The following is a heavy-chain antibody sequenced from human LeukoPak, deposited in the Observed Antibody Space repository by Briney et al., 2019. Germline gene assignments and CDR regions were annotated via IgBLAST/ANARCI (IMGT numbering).Heavy chain of an antibody. CDR3: ARHVGPLYSSSSNWFDP. J-gene: IGHJ5*02. Sequence: PSETLSLTCTVSGGSISSSNYYWGWTRQPPGKGLEWIGSIYYSGSTYYNPSLKSRVTISVDTSKNQFSLKLSSVTAADTAVYYCARHVGPLYSSSSNWFDPWGQGTLVTVSS. V-gene: IGHV4-39*01. CDR1: GGSISSSNYY. D-gene: IGHD6-6*01. CDR2: IYYSGST.